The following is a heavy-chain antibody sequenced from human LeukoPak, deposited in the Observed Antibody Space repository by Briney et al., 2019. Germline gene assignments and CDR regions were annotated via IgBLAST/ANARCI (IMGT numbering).Heavy chain of an antibody. J-gene: IGHJ3*02. CDR2: IFYRGNT. V-gene: IGHV4-34*12. Sequence: PSAALSLTCAVYGGSFSGYYWCWVRQPPGKALEWIGNIFYRGNTYYSPSLKSRVTISLDTSRNKFSLKLNSVTAADTAVYYCAKSNGYGLIDIWGRGTMLSV. CDR1: GGSFSGYY. D-gene: IGHD3-22*01. CDR3: AKSNGYGLIDI.